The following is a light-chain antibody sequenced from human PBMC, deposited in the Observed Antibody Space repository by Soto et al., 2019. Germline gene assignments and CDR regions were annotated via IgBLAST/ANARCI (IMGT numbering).Light chain of an antibody. CDR3: GTWDSSLSAGV. Sequence: QSVLTQPPSVSAAPGQKATISCSGSSSNIGNNYVSWYQQLPGTAPKLLIYENNKRPSGIPDRFSGSKSGTSATLGITGLQTGDEADYYCGTWDSSLSAGVFGTGTKVTV. J-gene: IGLJ1*01. V-gene: IGLV1-51*02. CDR1: SSNIGNNY. CDR2: ENN.